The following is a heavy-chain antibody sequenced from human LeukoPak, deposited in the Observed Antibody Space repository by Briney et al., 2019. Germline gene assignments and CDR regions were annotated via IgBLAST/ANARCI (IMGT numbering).Heavy chain of an antibody. D-gene: IGHD3-9*01. CDR1: GFSLSAGGMY. CDR2: IDWDDDR. Sequence: SGPALVKPTQTLTLTCTFSGFSLSAGGMYVGWIGQPPGKALEWLALIDWDDDRYYITSLKTRLTISKDTSKNQVVLTMTNMDPVDTATYYCARINGYNFLTARFDYWGQGTLVTVSS. CDR3: ARINGYNFLTARFDY. J-gene: IGHJ4*02. V-gene: IGHV2-70*01.